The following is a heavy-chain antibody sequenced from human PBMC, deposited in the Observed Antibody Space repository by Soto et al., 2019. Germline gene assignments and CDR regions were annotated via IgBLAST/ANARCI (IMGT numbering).Heavy chain of an antibody. J-gene: IGHJ1*01. Sequence: GGSLRLSCAASGFTFSSYVMSWVRQAPGKGLEWVSAISGSGGSTYYADSVKGRFTISRDNSKNTLYLQMNSLRAEDTAVYYCAKDGTYDFWSGYYTEYFEHWGQGTLVTVSS. V-gene: IGHV3-23*01. CDR3: AKDGTYDFWSGYYTEYFEH. D-gene: IGHD3-3*01. CDR2: ISGSGGST. CDR1: GFTFSSYV.